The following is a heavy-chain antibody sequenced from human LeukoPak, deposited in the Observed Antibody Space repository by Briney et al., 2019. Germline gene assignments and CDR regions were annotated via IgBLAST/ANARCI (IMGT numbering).Heavy chain of an antibody. CDR2: IGGGGGIT. D-gene: IGHD1-26*01. CDR3: AKLSGSYFEY. CDR1: GLTFNNYA. Sequence: GGSLRLSRAASGLTFNNYALSWVRQAPGKGLEWVSMIGGGGGITWYADSVKGRFTISRDNSKNTVYLQMISLRAEDTAVYYCAKLSGSYFEYWGQGTLVTVSS. V-gene: IGHV3-23*01. J-gene: IGHJ4*02.